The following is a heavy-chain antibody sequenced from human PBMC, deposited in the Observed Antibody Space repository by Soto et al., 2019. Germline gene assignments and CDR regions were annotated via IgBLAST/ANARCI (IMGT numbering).Heavy chain of an antibody. CDR1: GYTFTSYD. D-gene: IGHD3-16*01. V-gene: IGHV1-8*01. J-gene: IGHJ6*03. CDR3: ARLFVSEGWGRLRFSLLYYYYMDG. Sequence: ASVKVSCKASGYTFTSYDINWVRQATGQGLEWMGWMNPNSGNTGYAQKFQGRVTMTRNTSISTAYMELSSLRSEDTAVYYCARLFVSEGWGRLRFSLLYYYYMDGGGKGTGFTFSS. CDR2: MNPNSGNT.